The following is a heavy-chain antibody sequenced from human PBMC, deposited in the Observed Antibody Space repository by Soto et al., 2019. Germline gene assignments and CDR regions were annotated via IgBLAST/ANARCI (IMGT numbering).Heavy chain of an antibody. CDR1: GGSLSGYY. Sequence: SETLSLTCAVYGGSLSGYYWSWIRQPPGKALEWIGEFNHSGDTNYNPSLKSRVTISADTSKNQVFLNLSSVTAADTAMYYCARHHVRGRTIAGAAEFWGQGTLVTVSS. D-gene: IGHD1-26*01. CDR3: ARHHVRGRTIAGAAEF. J-gene: IGHJ4*02. V-gene: IGHV4-34*01. CDR2: FNHSGDT.